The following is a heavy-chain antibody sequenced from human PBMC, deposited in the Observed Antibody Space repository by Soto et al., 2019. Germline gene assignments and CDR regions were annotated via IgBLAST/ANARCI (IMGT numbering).Heavy chain of an antibody. V-gene: IGHV4-39*01. J-gene: IGHJ4*02. D-gene: IGHD3-9*01. CDR3: ARGNVLRYFDWLSHFDY. Sequence: QLQLQESGPGLVKPSETLSLTCTVSGGSISSSSYYWGWIRQPPGKGLEWIGSIYYSGSTYYNPSLKIRVTISVDTSKNQFSLKLSSVTAADTAVYYCARGNVLRYFDWLSHFDYWGQGTLVTVSS. CDR2: IYYSGST. CDR1: GGSISSSSYY.